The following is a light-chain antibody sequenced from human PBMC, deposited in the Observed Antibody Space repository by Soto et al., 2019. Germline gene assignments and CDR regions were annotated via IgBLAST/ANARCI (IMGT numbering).Light chain of an antibody. J-gene: IGKJ1*01. CDR2: AAS. V-gene: IGKV1-39*01. CDR3: QQNYNTPWT. Sequence: DIQMTQSASSLSASVGARVTITCRASQSISTYLNWYQQNPGQAPNVMSYAASTLQSGVPSRFSGSGSGTDFTLTINSLKPEDFETYYCQQNYNTPWTFGQGTKVDIK. CDR1: QSISTY.